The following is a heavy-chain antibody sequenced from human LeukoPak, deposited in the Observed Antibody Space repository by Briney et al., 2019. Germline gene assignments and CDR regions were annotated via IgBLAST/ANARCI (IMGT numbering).Heavy chain of an antibody. CDR3: TKEGRFGDDY. Sequence: GGSLRLSCAASGFTFSNAWMSWVRQAPGKGLEWVGRIKSKTDVGTTDYAAPVKGRFTISRDDSKNTLYLQMNSLKTEDTAVYYCTKEGRFGDDYWGQGTLVTVSS. J-gene: IGHJ4*02. V-gene: IGHV3-15*01. CDR1: GFTFSNAW. D-gene: IGHD3-10*01. CDR2: IKSKTDVGTT.